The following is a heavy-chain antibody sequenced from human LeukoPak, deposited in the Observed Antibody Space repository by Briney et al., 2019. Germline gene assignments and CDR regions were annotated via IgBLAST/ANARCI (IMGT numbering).Heavy chain of an antibody. CDR1: GFTFSSYS. CDR3: ARDTEVDYGDLDFDY. Sequence: GGSLRLSCAASGFTFSSYSMNWVRQAPGKGLEWVSSISSSSSYIYYADSVKGRFTISRDNAKNSLYLQMNSLRAEDTAVYYCARDTEVDYGDLDFDYWGQGTLVTVSS. D-gene: IGHD4-17*01. V-gene: IGHV3-21*01. CDR2: ISSSSSYI. J-gene: IGHJ4*02.